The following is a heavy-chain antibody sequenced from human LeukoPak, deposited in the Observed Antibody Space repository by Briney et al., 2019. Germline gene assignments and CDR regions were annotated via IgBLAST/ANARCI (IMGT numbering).Heavy chain of an antibody. D-gene: IGHD3-22*01. Sequence: SENLSLTCTVSGGTISSYYWSWIRQPPGKGLEWIGYIYYSGSTNYNPSHKSRGTISVDTSKNPFSLKLSSVTAGDTAVYYCARRQVYDSSGWGDYAFDIWGQGTMVTVSS. CDR2: IYYSGST. CDR3: ARRQVYDSSGWGDYAFDI. J-gene: IGHJ3*02. V-gene: IGHV4-59*08. CDR1: GGTISSYY.